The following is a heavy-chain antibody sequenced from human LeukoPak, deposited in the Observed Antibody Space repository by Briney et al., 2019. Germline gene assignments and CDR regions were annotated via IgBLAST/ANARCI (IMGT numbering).Heavy chain of an antibody. Sequence: SQTLSLTCTVSGGSISSGDYYWSWIRQPPGKGLEWIGYIYYSGSTYYNPSLKSRVTISVDTSKNQFSLKLSSVTAADTAVYYCARVVGTTSLVYYYYMDVWGKGTTVTASS. CDR2: IYYSGST. D-gene: IGHD4-11*01. V-gene: IGHV4-30-4*08. CDR1: GGSISSGDYY. J-gene: IGHJ6*03. CDR3: ARVVGTTSLVYYYYMDV.